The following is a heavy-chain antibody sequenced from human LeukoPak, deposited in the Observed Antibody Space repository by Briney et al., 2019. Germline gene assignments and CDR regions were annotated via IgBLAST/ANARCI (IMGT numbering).Heavy chain of an antibody. Sequence: SETLSLTCSVSGDSISGYFWDWVRQSPGKGLEWIGYFFNNGDTGDTNYNPSLRSRVTISVDKSKNQISLKLSSVTAADTAVYYCARGPSVPAAVGFIYYYYMDVWGKGTTVTISS. J-gene: IGHJ6*03. CDR2: FFNNGDTGDT. CDR1: GDSISGYF. D-gene: IGHD2-2*01. V-gene: IGHV4-59*01. CDR3: ARGPSVPAAVGFIYYYYMDV.